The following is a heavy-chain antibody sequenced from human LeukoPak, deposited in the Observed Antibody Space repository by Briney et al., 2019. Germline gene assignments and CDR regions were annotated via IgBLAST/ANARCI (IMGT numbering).Heavy chain of an antibody. Sequence: SETLSLTCTVSGGSISSGGYYWSWIRQHPGKGLEWIGYIYYSGSTYYNPSLKSRVTISVDTSKNQFSLKLSSVTAADTAVYYCARGWMVRGAIFFDYWGQGTLVTVSS. D-gene: IGHD3-10*01. CDR1: GGSISSGGYY. J-gene: IGHJ4*02. CDR3: ARGWMVRGAIFFDY. V-gene: IGHV4-31*03. CDR2: IYYSGST.